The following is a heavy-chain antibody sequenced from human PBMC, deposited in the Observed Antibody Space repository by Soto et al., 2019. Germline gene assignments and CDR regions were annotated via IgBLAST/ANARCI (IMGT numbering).Heavy chain of an antibody. D-gene: IGHD2-21*02. CDR2: ISYDGSNK. Sequence: GGSLRLSCAASGFTFSSYAMHWVRQAPGKGLEWVAVISYDGSNKYYADSVKGRFTISRDNSKNTLYLQMNSLRAEDTAVYYCARGLLHYFDYWGQGTLVTVSS. V-gene: IGHV3-30*04. CDR3: ARGLLHYFDY. J-gene: IGHJ4*02. CDR1: GFTFSSYA.